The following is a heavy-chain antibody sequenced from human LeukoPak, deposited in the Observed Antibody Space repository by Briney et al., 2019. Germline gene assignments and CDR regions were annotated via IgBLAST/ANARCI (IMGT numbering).Heavy chain of an antibody. CDR3: ARGRGITFGGVIVYSYWYSDL. V-gene: IGHV1-8*01. J-gene: IGHJ2*01. CDR1: GYTFTSYD. Sequence: ASVKVSCKASGYTFTSYDINWVRQATGQGLEWMGWMNPNSGNTGYAQKFQGRVTMTRNTSISTAYMELSSLRSEDTAVYYCARGRGITFGGVIVYSYWYSDLWGRGTLVTVSS. D-gene: IGHD3-16*02. CDR2: MNPNSGNT.